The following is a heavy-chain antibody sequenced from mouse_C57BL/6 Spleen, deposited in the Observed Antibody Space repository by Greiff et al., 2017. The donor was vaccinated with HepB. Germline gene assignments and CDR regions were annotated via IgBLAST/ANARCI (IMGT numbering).Heavy chain of an antibody. D-gene: IGHD2-3*01. J-gene: IGHJ3*01. CDR3: AREDGYSFAY. CDR1: GFTFSDYG. Sequence: EVKLVESGGGLVKPGASLKLSCAASGFTFSDYGMHWVRQAPEKGLEWVAYISSGSSTIYYADTVKGRFTMSRDNAKNTLFLQMTSLRSEDTALYYCAREDGYSFAYWGQGTLVTVSA. V-gene: IGHV5-17*01. CDR2: ISSGSSTI.